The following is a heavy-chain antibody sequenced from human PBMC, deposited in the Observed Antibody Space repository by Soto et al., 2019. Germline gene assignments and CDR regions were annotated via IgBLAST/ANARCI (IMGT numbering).Heavy chain of an antibody. CDR3: ARTIYDYVWGSYPEAYFDY. CDR2: IDWDDDK. J-gene: IGHJ4*02. D-gene: IGHD3-16*02. Sequence: SGPTLVNPTQTLTLTCAFSGFSGSTSGMRLSWILQPPGKALEWLARIDWDDDKFYSTSLKTRLTISKDTSKNQVVLTMTNMDPVDTATYYCARTIYDYVWGSYPEAYFDYWGQGTLVTVSS. CDR1: GFSGSTSGMR. V-gene: IGHV2-70*04.